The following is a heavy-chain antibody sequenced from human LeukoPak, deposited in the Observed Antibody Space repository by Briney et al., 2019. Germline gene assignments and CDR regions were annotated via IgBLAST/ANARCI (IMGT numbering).Heavy chain of an antibody. CDR2: IYPGDSHT. D-gene: IGHD3-9*01. Sequence: GESLQISCKGAGSSFTSYWIGWVRQLPGKGLEWMGVIYPGDSHTRYSPSFQGQGTISADKSISTAYLQWNSLKASDTAIYYCTRSPDIDILTGYSRYYFDYWGQGTLVTVSS. CDR1: GSSFTSYW. CDR3: TRSPDIDILTGYSRYYFDY. V-gene: IGHV5-51*01. J-gene: IGHJ4*02.